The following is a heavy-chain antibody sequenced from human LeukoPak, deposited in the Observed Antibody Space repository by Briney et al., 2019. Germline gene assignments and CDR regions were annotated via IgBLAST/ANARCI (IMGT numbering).Heavy chain of an antibody. CDR3: ARTLRFDY. D-gene: IGHD3-3*01. Sequence: KPGGSLRLSCAASGFTFSSYEMNWVRQAPGTGLEWVSYISSSGSSIYYADSVKGRFTISRDNAKNSLYPQMNSLRAEDTAVYYCARTLRFDYWGQGTLVTVSS. CDR1: GFTFSSYE. V-gene: IGHV3-48*03. J-gene: IGHJ4*02. CDR2: ISSSGSSI.